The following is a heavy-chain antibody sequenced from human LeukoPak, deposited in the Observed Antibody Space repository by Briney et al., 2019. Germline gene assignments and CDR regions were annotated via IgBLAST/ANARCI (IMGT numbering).Heavy chain of an antibody. Sequence: GGSLRLSCAASGFTFSSYAMSWVRQAPGKGLEWVSAISGSGGDTYYPGSVKGRFTISRENAKNSLYLQMNSLRAGDTAVYYCARGDGVTFDYWGQGTLVTVSS. J-gene: IGHJ4*02. CDR1: GFTFSSYA. V-gene: IGHV3-23*01. D-gene: IGHD5-18*01. CDR2: ISGSGGDT. CDR3: ARGDGVTFDY.